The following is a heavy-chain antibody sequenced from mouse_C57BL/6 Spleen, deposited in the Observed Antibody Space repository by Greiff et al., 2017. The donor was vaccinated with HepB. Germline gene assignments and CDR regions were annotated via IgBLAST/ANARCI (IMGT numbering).Heavy chain of an antibody. Sequence: DVQLVESGGGLVKPGGSLKLSCAASGFTFSSYAMSWVRQTPEKRLEWVATISDGGSYTYYPDNVKGRFTISRDNAKNNLYLQMSHLKSEDTAMYYSARDYYGSSYDYAMDYWGQGTSVTVSS. J-gene: IGHJ4*01. CDR3: ARDYYGSSYDYAMDY. V-gene: IGHV5-4*01. D-gene: IGHD1-1*01. CDR2: ISDGGSYT. CDR1: GFTFSSYA.